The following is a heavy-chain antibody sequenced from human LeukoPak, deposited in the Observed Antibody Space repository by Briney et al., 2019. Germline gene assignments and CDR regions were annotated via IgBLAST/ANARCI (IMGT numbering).Heavy chain of an antibody. Sequence: GGSLRLSCAASGFTFSSYAMSWVRQAPGKGLEWVSAIGGSTSGTYYADSVKGRFTISRDNSKNTLSLQMNSLGAEDTAVYYCVKDAFYASGTYYNSWGQGTLVTVSS. CDR1: GFTFSSYA. J-gene: IGHJ5*02. CDR3: VKDAFYASGTYYNS. CDR2: IGGSTSGT. D-gene: IGHD3-10*01. V-gene: IGHV3-23*01.